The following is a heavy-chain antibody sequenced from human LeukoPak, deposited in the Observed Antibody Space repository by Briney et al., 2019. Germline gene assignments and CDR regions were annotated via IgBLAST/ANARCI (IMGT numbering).Heavy chain of an antibody. J-gene: IGHJ4*02. V-gene: IGHV4-59*01. CDR2: IHYSGDI. D-gene: IGHD2-15*01. CDR1: GASISTSY. Sequence: SETLSLTCTVSGASISTSYWYRIRQPPGKGLEWIGYIHYSGDINYNPSLKSRVTISAYTSKNQLSLKLSSVTAADTAVYYCARVGCSGGSCYPDYWGQGTLVTVSS. CDR3: ARVGCSGGSCYPDY.